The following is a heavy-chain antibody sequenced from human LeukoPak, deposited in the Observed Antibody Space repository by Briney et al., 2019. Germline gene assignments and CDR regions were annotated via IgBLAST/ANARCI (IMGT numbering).Heavy chain of an antibody. CDR1: GYTFTSYY. V-gene: IGHV1-2*06. CDR2: INPNSGGT. D-gene: IGHD6-6*01. J-gene: IGHJ6*03. CDR3: AKAGGSSSPPYYYYYMDV. Sequence: ASVKVSCKASGYTFTSYYMHWVRQAPGQGLEWMGRINPNSGGTNYAQKFQGRVTMTRDTSISTAYMELSRLRSDDTAVYYCAKAGGSSSPPYYYYYMDVWGKGTTVTVSS.